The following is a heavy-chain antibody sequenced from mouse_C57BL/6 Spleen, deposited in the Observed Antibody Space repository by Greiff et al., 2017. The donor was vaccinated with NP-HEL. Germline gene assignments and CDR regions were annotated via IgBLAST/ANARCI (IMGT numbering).Heavy chain of an antibody. V-gene: IGHV2-2*01. Sequence: QVQLKQSGPGLVQPSQSLSITCTVSGFSLTSYGVHWVRQSPGKGLEWLGVIWSGGSTDYNAAFISRLSISKDNSKSQVFFKMNSLQADDTAIYYCARELGGTGPSWFAYWGQGTLVTVSA. CDR1: GFSLTSYG. CDR2: IWSGGST. CDR3: ARELGGTGPSWFAY. D-gene: IGHD4-1*01. J-gene: IGHJ3*01.